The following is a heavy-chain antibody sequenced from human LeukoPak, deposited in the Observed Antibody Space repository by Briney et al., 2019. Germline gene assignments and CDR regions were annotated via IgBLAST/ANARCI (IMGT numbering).Heavy chain of an antibody. Sequence: SETLSLTCSVSGDSISTSSYYWGWIRQPPGKGLEWIGTIYYSGSTYYNPSLTSRVTISVDTSKNQFSLKLSSVTAADTAVYYCEVDTAMVWAFDIWGQGTMVTVSS. CDR1: GDSISTSSYY. D-gene: IGHD5-18*01. CDR3: EVDTAMVWAFDI. V-gene: IGHV4-39*07. J-gene: IGHJ3*02. CDR2: IYYSGST.